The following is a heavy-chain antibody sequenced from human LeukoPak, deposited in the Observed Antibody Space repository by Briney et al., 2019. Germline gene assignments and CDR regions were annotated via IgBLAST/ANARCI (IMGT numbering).Heavy chain of an antibody. D-gene: IGHD2-15*01. V-gene: IGHV1-2*02. CDR2: INPNSGGT. J-gene: IGHJ4*02. CDR3: ARDGLVVVVAATDTYFDY. CDR1: GYTFTGYY. Sequence: ASVKVSCKASGYTFTGYYIHWVRQAPGQGLEWLGWINPNSGGTKYAQKFQGRVTMTRDTSISTAYMELSRVRSDDTAVYYCARDGLVVVVAATDTYFDYWGQGTLVTVSS.